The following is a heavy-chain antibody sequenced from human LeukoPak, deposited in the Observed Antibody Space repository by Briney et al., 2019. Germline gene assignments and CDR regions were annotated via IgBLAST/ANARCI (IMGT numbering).Heavy chain of an antibody. V-gene: IGHV3-30-3*01. CDR3: ARDRGYCSGGSCPLDY. CDR1: GFTFTNYA. J-gene: IGHJ4*02. CDR2: ISYDGSIK. D-gene: IGHD2-15*01. Sequence: GGSLRLSCAASGFTFTNYAIHWVRQAPGKGLEWVALISYDGSIKYYADSVKGRFTISRDNSKNTLYLRMNSLRAEDTAVYYCARDRGYCSGGSCPLDYWGQGTLVTVSP.